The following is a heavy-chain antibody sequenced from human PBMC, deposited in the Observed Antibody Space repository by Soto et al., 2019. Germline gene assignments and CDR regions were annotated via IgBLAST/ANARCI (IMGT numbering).Heavy chain of an antibody. Sequence: PGGSLRLSCAASGFTFDDYTMHWVRQAPGKGLEWVSLISWDGGSTYYADSVKGRFTISRDNSKNPLYLQMNSLRTEDTALYYCAADYDFWSGNDYYGMDVWGQGTTVTVSS. CDR3: AADYDFWSGNDYYGMDV. CDR1: GFTFDDYT. V-gene: IGHV3-43*01. D-gene: IGHD3-3*01. J-gene: IGHJ6*02. CDR2: ISWDGGST.